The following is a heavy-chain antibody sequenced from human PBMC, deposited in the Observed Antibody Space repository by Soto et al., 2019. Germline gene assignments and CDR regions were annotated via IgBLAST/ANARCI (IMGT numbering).Heavy chain of an antibody. CDR2: INRDGSFT. J-gene: IGHJ4*02. D-gene: IGHD7-27*01. CDR3: ARKTPTGEEDY. V-gene: IGHV3-74*01. Sequence: EVQLVESGGGLVQPGGSLRLSCAVSGFTFSSHWMHWVRQAPGKGLVWVSRINRDGSFTSHADSVKGRFTISRDHAKNTLYLQMNRLRAEDTAVYYCARKTPTGEEDYWGQGTLVTVSS. CDR1: GFTFSSHW.